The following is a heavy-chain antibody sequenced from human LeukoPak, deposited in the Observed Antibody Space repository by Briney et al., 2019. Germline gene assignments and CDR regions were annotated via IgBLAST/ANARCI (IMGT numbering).Heavy chain of an antibody. Sequence: GGSLRLSCAASGFTLSGYWMSWVRRAPGKGLEWVANIKQDGDEKYYVDSVKGRFTISRGNAKNSAYLQLNSLRVEDTAVYYCAAISYLGFDIWGQGTMVTVSS. D-gene: IGHD3-16*01. CDR1: GFTLSGYW. CDR3: AAISYLGFDI. CDR2: IKQDGDEK. V-gene: IGHV3-7*01. J-gene: IGHJ3*02.